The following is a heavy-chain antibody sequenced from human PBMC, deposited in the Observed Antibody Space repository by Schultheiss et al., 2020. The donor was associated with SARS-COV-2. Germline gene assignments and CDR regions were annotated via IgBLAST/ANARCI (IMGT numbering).Heavy chain of an antibody. CDR2: ISYDGSNK. CDR1: GFTFSSYW. V-gene: IGHV3-30*18. CDR3: AKDLSSWGQNWFDP. J-gene: IGHJ5*02. D-gene: IGHD6-13*01. Sequence: GGSLRLSCAASGFTFSSYWMSWVRQAPGKGLEWVAVISYDGSNKYYADSVKGRFTISRDNSKNTLYLQMNSLRAEDTAVYYCAKDLSSWGQNWFDPWGQGTLVTVSS.